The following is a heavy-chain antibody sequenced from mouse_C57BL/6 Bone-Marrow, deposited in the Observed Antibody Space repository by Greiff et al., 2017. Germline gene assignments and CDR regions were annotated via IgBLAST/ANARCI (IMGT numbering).Heavy chain of an antibody. D-gene: IGHD1-1*01. Sequence: VQLKESGPGLVKPSQSLSLTCSVTGYSITSGYYWNWIRQFPGNKLEWMGYISYDGSNNYNPSLKNRISITRDTSKNQFFLKLNSVTTEDTATYYCARKDYGSRYFAYWGQGTLVTVSA. V-gene: IGHV3-6*01. J-gene: IGHJ3*01. CDR3: ARKDYGSRYFAY. CDR2: ISYDGSN. CDR1: GYSITSGYY.